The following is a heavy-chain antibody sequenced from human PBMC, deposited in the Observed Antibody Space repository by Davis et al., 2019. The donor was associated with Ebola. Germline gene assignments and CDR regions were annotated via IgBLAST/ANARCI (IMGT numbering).Heavy chain of an antibody. CDR1: GYTFTSYD. CDR2: MNPNSGNT. D-gene: IGHD2-15*01. V-gene: IGHV1-8*01. CDR3: ARDRRGHCSGGSCYLGWFDP. J-gene: IGHJ5*02. Sequence: AASVKVSCKASGYTFTSYDINWVRQATGQGLEWMGWMNPNSGNTGYAQKFQGRVTMTRNTSISTAYMELSSLRSDDTAVYYCARDRRGHCSGGSCYLGWFDPWGQGTLVTVSS.